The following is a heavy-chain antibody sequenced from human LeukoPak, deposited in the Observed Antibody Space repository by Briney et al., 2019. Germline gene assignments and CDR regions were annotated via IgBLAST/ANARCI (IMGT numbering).Heavy chain of an antibody. CDR3: ARGTHTPYSSSAGGDYYFDY. CDR2: IYNSGST. CDR1: GGSISSYY. D-gene: IGHD6-6*01. V-gene: IGHV4-4*07. J-gene: IGHJ4*02. Sequence: SETLSPTCTVSGGSISSYYWSWIRQPAGKGLEWIGRIYNSGSTNYNPSLKSRVTMSVDTSKNQFSLKLSSVTAADTAVYYCARGTHTPYSSSAGGDYYFDYWGQGTLVTVSS.